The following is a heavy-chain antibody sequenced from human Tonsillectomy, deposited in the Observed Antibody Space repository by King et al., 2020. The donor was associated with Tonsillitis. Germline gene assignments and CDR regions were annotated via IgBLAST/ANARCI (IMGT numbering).Heavy chain of an antibody. J-gene: IGHJ6*03. CDR3: AKDRSRYXEGYMDV. Sequence: VQLVESGGGGVQPGGSLRLSCAASGFTFDDYGMHWVRQAPGKGLEWVSLISGDGYSTYYADSVKGRFTISRDNSKNSLFLQMNSLRSEDTALYHCAKDRSRYXEGYMDVWGKGTTVTVSS. CDR2: ISGDGYST. V-gene: IGHV3-43*02. D-gene: IGHD5-18*01. CDR1: GFTFDDYG.